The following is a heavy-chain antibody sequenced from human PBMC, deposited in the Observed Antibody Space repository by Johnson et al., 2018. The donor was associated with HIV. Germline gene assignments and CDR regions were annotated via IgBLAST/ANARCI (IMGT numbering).Heavy chain of an antibody. CDR1: GFTVSSYY. CDR2: IRYDGSNK. J-gene: IGHJ3*02. V-gene: IGHV3-30*02. Sequence: QVQLVESGGGLVQPGRSLRLSCVVSGFTVSSYYMSWVRQAPGKGLEWVAFIRYDGSNKYYADSVKGRFTISRDNSKNTLYLQMNSLRAEDTAVYYCAKDHPVVAERTGAFDIWGQGTMVTVSS. CDR3: AKDHPVVAERTGAFDI. D-gene: IGHD2-15*01.